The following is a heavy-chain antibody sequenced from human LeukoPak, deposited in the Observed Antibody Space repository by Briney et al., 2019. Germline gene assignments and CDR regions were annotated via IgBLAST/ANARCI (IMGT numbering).Heavy chain of an antibody. CDR2: IYYSGST. Sequence: SETLSLTCTVSGGSISSYYWSWIRQPPGKGLEWIGYIYYSGSTNYNPSLKSRVTISVDTSKNQFSLKLSSVTAADTAVYYCARGKSSSWYLDDAFDIWGQGTMVTVSS. CDR3: ARGKSSSWYLDDAFDI. CDR1: GGSISSYY. V-gene: IGHV4-59*01. J-gene: IGHJ3*02. D-gene: IGHD6-13*01.